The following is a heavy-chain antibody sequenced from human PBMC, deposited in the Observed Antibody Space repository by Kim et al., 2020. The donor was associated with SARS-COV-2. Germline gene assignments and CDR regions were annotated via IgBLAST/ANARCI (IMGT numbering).Heavy chain of an antibody. D-gene: IGHD3-9*01. CDR1: GFTFSSYW. CDR2: INSDGSST. Sequence: GGSLRLSCAASGFTFSSYWMHWVRQAPGKGLVWVSRINSDGSSTSYADSVKGRFTISRDNAKNTLYLQMNSLRAEDTAVYYCARGTPWYYDILTGYYYVDYWGQGTLVTVSS. V-gene: IGHV3-74*01. J-gene: IGHJ4*02. CDR3: ARGTPWYYDILTGYYYVDY.